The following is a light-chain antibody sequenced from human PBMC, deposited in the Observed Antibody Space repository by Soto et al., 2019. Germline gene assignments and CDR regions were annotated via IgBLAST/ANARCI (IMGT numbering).Light chain of an antibody. CDR2: NAS. CDR1: TGDFGAYNF. Sequence: QSALTQPRSVSGSPGQSVTISCTGTTGDFGAYNFVSWYQLHPGKAPKLMIYNASKRPSGVPDRFSASKSSNTAYLTISGVQAEDEADYYCCSYAGSFTWVLGGGTKLTVL. J-gene: IGLJ3*02. V-gene: IGLV2-11*01. CDR3: CSYAGSFTWV.